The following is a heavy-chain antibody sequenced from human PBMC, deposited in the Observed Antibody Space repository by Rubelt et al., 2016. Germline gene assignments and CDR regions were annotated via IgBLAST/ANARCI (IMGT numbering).Heavy chain of an antibody. J-gene: IGHJ3*02. V-gene: IGHV1-69*01. CDR3: AGGGAAAADDNDAFDI. D-gene: IGHD6-13*01. CDR1: GGTFSSYA. Sequence: QVQLVQSGAEVKKPGSSVKVSCKASGGTFSSYAISWVRQAPGQGLEWMGGIIPIFGTANYAQKFQGRVTITADESTSTASMELSSLRSEDTALYYCAGGGAAAADDNDAFDIWGQGTMVTVSS. CDR2: IIPIFGTA.